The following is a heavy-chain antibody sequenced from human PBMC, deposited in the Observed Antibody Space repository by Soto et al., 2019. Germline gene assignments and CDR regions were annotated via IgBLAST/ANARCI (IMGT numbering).Heavy chain of an antibody. CDR2: IWNDGIRR. J-gene: IGHJ4*02. CDR3: ARDDDYDDNACDY. V-gene: IGHV3-33*01. Sequence: PXGRLRPSGSASGCTLSRYGIHWVRQAAGKGLEWVALIWNDGIRRVYVDSVKGRFSISRDNSKNTLDLQMNSLRAEDTAVYYCARDDDYDDNACDYWGPRTLVTISS. CDR1: GCTLSRYG. D-gene: IGHD3-9*01.